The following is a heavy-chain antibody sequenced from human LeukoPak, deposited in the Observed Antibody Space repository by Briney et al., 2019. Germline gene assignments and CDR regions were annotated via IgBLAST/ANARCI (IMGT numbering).Heavy chain of an antibody. J-gene: IGHJ4*02. CDR1: GFTFSSYW. CDR3: AAELYSGTYGRCCSFAF. V-gene: IGHV3-74*01. CDR2: INSDGSST. Sequence: GGSLRLSCAASGFTFSSYWMHWVRQAPGKGLVWVSRINSDGSSTTYADSVKGRFTISRDNAKNTLYLQMNSLRAEDTAVYYCAAELYSGTYGRCCSFAFWGQGTLVTVSS. D-gene: IGHD1-26*01.